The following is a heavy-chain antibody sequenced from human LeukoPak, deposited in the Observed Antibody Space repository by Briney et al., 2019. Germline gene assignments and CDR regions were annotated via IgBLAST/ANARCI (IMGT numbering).Heavy chain of an antibody. CDR3: ARDHCSGGTCYSGGY. V-gene: IGHV3-66*01. Sequence: GGSLRLSCAASGFTVNNNYMSWVRQAPGKGLEWVSVTYSGGITYYADSVKGRFTISRDNSKNMLYLQMNSLRAEDTAAYYCARDHCSGGTCYSGGYWGQGTLVTVSP. CDR1: GFTVNNNY. CDR2: TYSGGIT. D-gene: IGHD2-15*01. J-gene: IGHJ4*02.